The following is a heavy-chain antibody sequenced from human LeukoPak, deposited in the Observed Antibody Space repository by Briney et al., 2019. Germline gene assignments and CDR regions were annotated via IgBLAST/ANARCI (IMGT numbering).Heavy chain of an antibody. CDR2: IKEDGSDK. Sequence: GGSLRLSCAASGFTFSSYRMNWVRQAPGKGLEWVAHIKEDGSDKYHVDSVKGRFTISRDNAKNSLYLQMNSLRAEDTAVYYCARESNWDADYWGQGTLVTVSS. J-gene: IGHJ4*02. CDR1: GFTFSSYR. D-gene: IGHD1-1*01. V-gene: IGHV3-7*04. CDR3: ARESNWDADY.